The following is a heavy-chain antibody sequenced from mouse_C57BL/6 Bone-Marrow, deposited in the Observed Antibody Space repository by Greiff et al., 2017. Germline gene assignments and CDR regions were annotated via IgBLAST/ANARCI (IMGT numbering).Heavy chain of an antibody. CDR1: GFNIKDAY. D-gene: IGHD1-1*01. Sequence: VQLKESGAELVRPGASVKLSCTASGFNIKDAYMHWVQQRPEQGLEWIGWIDPENGDTEYASKFQGKATIPADTSSNPAYLQLSSLTSEDTAVYYCTPITTVVGDYWGQGTTLTVSS. CDR3: TPITTVVGDY. J-gene: IGHJ2*01. CDR2: IDPENGDT. V-gene: IGHV14-4*01.